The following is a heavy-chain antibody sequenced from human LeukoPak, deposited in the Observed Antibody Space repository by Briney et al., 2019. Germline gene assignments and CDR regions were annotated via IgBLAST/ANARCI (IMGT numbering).Heavy chain of an antibody. CDR2: ISSSSKYI. CDR3: VPRYCSSTSCEDY. CDR1: GLTFSTYS. D-gene: IGHD2-2*01. J-gene: IGHJ4*02. Sequence: GGSLRLSCAAPGLTFSTYSMNWVRQAPGQGLQWVSSISSSSKYIYYADSVKGRFTISRDNAKNSLYLQMNSLRPEDSAVYYCVPRYCSSTSCEDYWGQGTLVTVSS. V-gene: IGHV3-21*06.